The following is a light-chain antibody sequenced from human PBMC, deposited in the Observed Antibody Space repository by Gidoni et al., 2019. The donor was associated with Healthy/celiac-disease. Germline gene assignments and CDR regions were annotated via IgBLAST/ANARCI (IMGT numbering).Light chain of an antibody. CDR3: QQYNNWPPWT. J-gene: IGKJ1*01. CDR1: QSVSSN. Sequence: EIVMTQSPATLSVSPGERATLSSRASQSVSSNLAWYQQKPAQAPRLLIYGASTRATGIPARFSGGRSGTEFTLTISSLQSEDFAVYYCQQYNNWPPWTFGQGTKVEIK. V-gene: IGKV3-15*01. CDR2: GAS.